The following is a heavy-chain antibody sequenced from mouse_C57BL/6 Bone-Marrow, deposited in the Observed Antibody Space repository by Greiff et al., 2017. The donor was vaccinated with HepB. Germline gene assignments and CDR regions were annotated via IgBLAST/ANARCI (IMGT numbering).Heavy chain of an antibody. V-gene: IGHV1-75*01. J-gene: IGHJ4*01. CDR3: ARLGYYGSSYGAMDY. CDR2: IFPGSGST. CDR1: GYTFTDYY. D-gene: IGHD1-1*01. Sequence: QVQLQQSGPELVKPGASVKISCKASGYTFTDYYINWVKQRPGQGLEWIGWIFPGSGSTYYNEKFKGKATLTVDKSSSTAYMLLSSLTSEDSAVYFCARLGYYGSSYGAMDYWGQGTSVTVSS.